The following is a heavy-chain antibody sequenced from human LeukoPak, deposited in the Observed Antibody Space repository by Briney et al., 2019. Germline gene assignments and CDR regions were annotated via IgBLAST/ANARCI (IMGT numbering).Heavy chain of an antibody. CDR1: GYSISSGTYY. Sequence: SETLSLPCTVSGYSISSGTYYWTWIRQPAGKGLEWIGRISTSERTNYNPSLKSRVTISLDTSKNQFSLKLSSVTAADTAVFYCARFTGYCSGTSCYPNAFDIWGQGTMVTVSS. D-gene: IGHD2-2*01. CDR3: ARFTGYCSGTSCYPNAFDI. J-gene: IGHJ3*02. CDR2: ISTSERT. V-gene: IGHV4-61*02.